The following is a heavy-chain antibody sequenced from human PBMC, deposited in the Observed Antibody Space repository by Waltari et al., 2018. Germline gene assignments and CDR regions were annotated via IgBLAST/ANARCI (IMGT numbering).Heavy chain of an antibody. V-gene: IGHV5-51*01. CDR3: ARHEVAVGFQQGFDQ. CDR1: GYSFANHW. J-gene: IGHJ4*02. Sequence: EVQLVQSGAEVKKPGESLKISCKGSGYSFANHWIAWVRQMPGKGREWMGIILPDDSDIKYSPSFQGQGTMSADKSIDTVYLQWSSLRASDTAIYYCARHEVAVGFQQGFDQWGQGTQVTVSP. D-gene: IGHD6-19*01. CDR2: ILPDDSDI.